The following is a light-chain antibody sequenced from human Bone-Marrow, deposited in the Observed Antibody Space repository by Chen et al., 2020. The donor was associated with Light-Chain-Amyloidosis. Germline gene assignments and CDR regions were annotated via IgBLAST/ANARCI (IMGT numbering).Light chain of an antibody. V-gene: IGLV6-57*01. CDR1: SGSIATNY. CDR2: EDD. CDR3: QSYQGSSQGV. Sequence: NFMLTQPHSVSESPGKTVIISCTRSSGSIATNYVQWYQQRPGSSPTTVIYEDDQRPSGVQDRFSGSIDRSSNSASLTISGLKTEDEADYYCQSYQGSSQGVFGGGNKLTVL. J-gene: IGLJ3*02.